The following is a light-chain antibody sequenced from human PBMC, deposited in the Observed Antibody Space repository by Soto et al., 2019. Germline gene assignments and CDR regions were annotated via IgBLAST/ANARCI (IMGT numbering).Light chain of an antibody. CDR2: WAS. V-gene: IGKV4-1*01. J-gene: IGKJ4*01. CDR3: QQYFDVPFT. CDR1: RSGLYKSNNKNH. Sequence: ILMTRSPDSLALSLCGRPAMNCKFSRSGLYKSNNKNHLAWYQQKPGQPPQLIIYWASTRESGVPERFSGSGSGTDFTLTISSLEAEDVAFYWCQQYFDVPFTFGGGTKVDIK.